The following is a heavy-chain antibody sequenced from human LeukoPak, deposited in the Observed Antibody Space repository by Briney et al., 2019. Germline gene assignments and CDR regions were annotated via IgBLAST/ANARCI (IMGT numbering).Heavy chain of an antibody. CDR2: IKRDGNEK. D-gene: IGHD1-1*01. Sequence: PGGSLRLSCEASGFTFSIYWMSWVRQAPGKGLEWVANIKRDGNEKFYVDSVKGRFTISRDDANNSLYLQMNGLRAEDTAVYYCAKSHASIWNVYDYWGQGTLVTVSS. V-gene: IGHV3-7*05. J-gene: IGHJ4*02. CDR3: AKSHASIWNVYDY. CDR1: GFTFSIYW.